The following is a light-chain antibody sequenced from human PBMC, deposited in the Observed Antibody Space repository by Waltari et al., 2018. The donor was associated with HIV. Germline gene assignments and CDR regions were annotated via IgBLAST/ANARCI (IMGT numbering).Light chain of an antibody. J-gene: IGKJ3*01. CDR3: QTYDSAPFT. CDR1: QGISNH. V-gene: IGKV1-27*01. Sequence: DIQMTQSPPSLSASARDRVTITCRASQGISNHLAWYQQKPGKLPKLLIYAASTLQSGVPSRFSGSGSRTDFTPTISSLQPEDVATYYCQTYDSAPFTFGPGTKVDIK. CDR2: AAS.